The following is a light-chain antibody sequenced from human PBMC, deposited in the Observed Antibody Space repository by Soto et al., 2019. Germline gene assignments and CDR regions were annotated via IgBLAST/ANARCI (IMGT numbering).Light chain of an antibody. CDR3: QQRLNWPLT. CDR2: DAS. Sequence: VLTQSPATLPLSPGDRATLSCRASQNVGTYLAWYQQKPGQVPRLLIYDASNRATGIPARFSGSGSGTDFPLTISSLEPEDFAVYSFQQRLNWPLTFGGGTKVEIK. J-gene: IGKJ4*01. CDR1: QNVGTY. V-gene: IGKV3-11*01.